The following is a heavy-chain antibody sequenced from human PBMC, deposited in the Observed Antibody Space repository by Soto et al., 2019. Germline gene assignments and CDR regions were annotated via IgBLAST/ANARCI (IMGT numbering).Heavy chain of an antibody. J-gene: IGHJ4*02. Sequence: GGSLRLSCAASGFTFSGYAMSWVRRAPGKGLEWVSAISGSGGSTYYADSAKGRFTISRDNSKNTLYLQMNSLRAEDTAVYYCAKRSRGVTPGVHFDYWGQGTLVTVFS. V-gene: IGHV3-23*01. D-gene: IGHD3-10*01. CDR1: GFTFSGYA. CDR2: ISGSGGST. CDR3: AKRSRGVTPGVHFDY.